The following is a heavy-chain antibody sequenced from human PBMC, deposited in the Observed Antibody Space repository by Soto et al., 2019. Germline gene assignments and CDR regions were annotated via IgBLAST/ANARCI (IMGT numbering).Heavy chain of an antibody. CDR1: GFTFSSYA. CDR2: ISYDGSNK. Sequence: VGSLRLSCAASGFTFSSYAMHWVRQAPGKGLEWVAVISYDGSNKYYADSVKGRFTISRDNSKNTLYLQMNSLRAKDTAVYYCARDQDSSSWLDYYYYYGMDVWGQGTTVTVSS. J-gene: IGHJ6*02. D-gene: IGHD6-13*01. CDR3: ARDQDSSSWLDYYYYYGMDV. V-gene: IGHV3-30-3*01.